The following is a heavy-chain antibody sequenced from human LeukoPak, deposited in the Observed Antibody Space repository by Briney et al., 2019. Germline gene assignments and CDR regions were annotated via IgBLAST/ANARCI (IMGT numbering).Heavy chain of an antibody. CDR3: ARIAYSGYDNRGAFDY. Sequence: SETLSLTCAVYGGSFSGYYWSWIRQPPGKGLEWIGEINHSGSTNYNPSLKSRVTISVDTSKNQFSLKLSSVTAADTAVYYCARIAYSGYDNRGAFDYWGQGTLVTVSS. V-gene: IGHV4-34*01. CDR1: GGSFSGYY. D-gene: IGHD5-12*01. J-gene: IGHJ4*02. CDR2: INHSGST.